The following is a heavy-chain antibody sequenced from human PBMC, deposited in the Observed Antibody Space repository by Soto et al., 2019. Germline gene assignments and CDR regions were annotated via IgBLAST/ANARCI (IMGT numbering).Heavy chain of an antibody. D-gene: IGHD3-16*02. CDR2: IPNDGSGL. CDR1: GFTFGSYA. CDR3: ARALAGRVISAWTRLDY. V-gene: IGHV3-30-3*01. J-gene: IGHJ4*02. Sequence: QVQLVESGGGVVQPGTSLRLSCAASGFTFGSYAMHWVRQAPGKGLEWVAVIPNDGSGLYYADSVKGRFTISRDDSNNTVSLHMSSLRSEDAAVYYGARALAGRVISAWTRLDYWGQGNLVAVSS.